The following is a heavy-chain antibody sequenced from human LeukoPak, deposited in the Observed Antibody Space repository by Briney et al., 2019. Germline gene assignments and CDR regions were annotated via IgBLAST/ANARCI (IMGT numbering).Heavy chain of an antibody. D-gene: IGHD6-19*01. J-gene: IGHJ4*02. CDR1: RGSINTGNYY. Sequence: SETLSLTCTVSRGSINTGNYYWSWIRQPPGKGLEWLGFIHYSGSTDYNPSLKSRVSISIDTSKNQFSLQLSSVTAADTAVYYCARYSSGFLGYFDYWGQGTLVTVSS. CDR2: IHYSGST. V-gene: IGHV4-30-4*01. CDR3: ARYSSGFLGYFDY.